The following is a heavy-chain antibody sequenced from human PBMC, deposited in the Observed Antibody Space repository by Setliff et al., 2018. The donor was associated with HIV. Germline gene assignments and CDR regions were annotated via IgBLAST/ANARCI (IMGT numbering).Heavy chain of an antibody. V-gene: IGHV4-31*03. J-gene: IGHJ4*02. CDR1: NGSISSGNHY. Sequence: TLSLTCTVSNGSISSGNHYWSWIRQHPGKGLEWIGYIFYRGSTYYNPSLKSRVSLSIDTSKNYFSLKLTSVTAADTAMYFCARAHHDFWSGYCPFDYWGQGTLVTVSS. CDR2: IFYRGST. D-gene: IGHD3-3*01. CDR3: ARAHHDFWSGYCPFDY.